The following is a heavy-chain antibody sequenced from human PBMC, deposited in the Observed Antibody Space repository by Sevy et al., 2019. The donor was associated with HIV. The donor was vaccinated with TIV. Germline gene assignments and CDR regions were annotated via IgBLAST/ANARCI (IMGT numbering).Heavy chain of an antibody. CDR2: INGNGDST. Sequence: GGSLRLSCAGSVFIFNNYAMSWVRQVPGKGLEWVSGINGNGDSTNYADSAKGRFTISRDNSKSTLYLQMNSLRAEDTAVYYCAKDYYDSGGYYFYPARPTAFHLWGQGTMVTVSS. J-gene: IGHJ3*01. V-gene: IGHV3-23*01. CDR1: VFIFNNYA. D-gene: IGHD3-22*01. CDR3: AKDYYDSGGYYFYPARPTAFHL.